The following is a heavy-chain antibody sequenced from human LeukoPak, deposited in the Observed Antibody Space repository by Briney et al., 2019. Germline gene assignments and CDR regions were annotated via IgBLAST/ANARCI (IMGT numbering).Heavy chain of an antibody. CDR3: ARLEMMDYGDYDNFDY. J-gene: IGHJ4*02. CDR2: IFDTGSA. D-gene: IGHD4-17*01. Sequence: SETLSLTCTVSGVSVSSGSYYWYWIRQPPGKGPEWIGYIFDTGSANYNPSLKSRVTISGDTSKNQFSLKLTSVTAADTAVYYCARLEMMDYGDYDNFDYWGQGTLVTVSS. CDR1: GVSVSSGSYY. V-gene: IGHV4-61*01.